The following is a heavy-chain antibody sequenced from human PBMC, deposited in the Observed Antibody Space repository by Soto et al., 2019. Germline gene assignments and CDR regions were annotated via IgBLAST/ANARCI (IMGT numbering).Heavy chain of an antibody. J-gene: IGHJ4*02. Sequence: QVQLQESGPGLVKPSETLSLNCTVSGGPISSYYWSWIRQSPGKGLEWIGYIYYSGSTNYNPSLKSRVTISVDTSKNQFSLELSSVTAADTALYYCARGSSGWPPRFWGQGTLVTVSS. CDR1: GGPISSYY. D-gene: IGHD6-19*01. CDR2: IYYSGST. CDR3: ARGSSGWPPRF. V-gene: IGHV4-59*01.